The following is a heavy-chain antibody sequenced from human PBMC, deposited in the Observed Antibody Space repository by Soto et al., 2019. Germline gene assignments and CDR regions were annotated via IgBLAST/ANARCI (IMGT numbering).Heavy chain of an antibody. V-gene: IGHV3-9*01. Sequence: EVQLVESGGGLVQPGRSLRLSCVASGFTFDSYAMHWVRQAPGKGLEWVSGISWNSGSIGYEDSVKGRFTISRDNAQNSLYLEMNSLRVEDTAFYYCVKDIHEQWLASHFEYWGQGALVTVSS. J-gene: IGHJ4*02. CDR3: VKDIHEQWLASHFEY. CDR2: ISWNSGSI. D-gene: IGHD6-19*01. CDR1: GFTFDSYA.